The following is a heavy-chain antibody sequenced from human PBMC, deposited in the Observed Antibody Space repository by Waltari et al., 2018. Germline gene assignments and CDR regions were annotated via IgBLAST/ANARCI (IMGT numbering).Heavy chain of an antibody. CDR2: IYTSGST. J-gene: IGHJ4*02. CDR3: ARGRKYTDY. Sequence: QVQLQESGPGLVKPSQTLSLTCTVSGGSISSGSYYWSWIRQPAGKGLEWIGRIYTSGSTNYNPSLKSRVTISVDTSKNQFSLKLSSVTAADTAVYYCARGRKYTDYWGQGTLVTVSS. V-gene: IGHV4-61*02. D-gene: IGHD5-18*01. CDR1: GGSISSGSYY.